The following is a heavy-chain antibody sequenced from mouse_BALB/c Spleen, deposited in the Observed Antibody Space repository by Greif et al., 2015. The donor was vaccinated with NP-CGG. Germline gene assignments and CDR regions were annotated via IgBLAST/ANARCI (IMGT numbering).Heavy chain of an antibody. V-gene: IGHV1-7*01. J-gene: IGHJ2*01. Sequence: VQLQQSGAELAKPGASVKMSCKASGYTFTSYWMHWVKQRPGQGLEWIGYINPSTGYTEYNQKFKDKATLTADKSSSTAYMQLSSLTSEDSAVYYCSYLYYFDYWGQGTTLTVSS. D-gene: IGHD5-5*01. CDR1: GYTFTSYW. CDR2: INPSTGYT. CDR3: SYLYYFDY.